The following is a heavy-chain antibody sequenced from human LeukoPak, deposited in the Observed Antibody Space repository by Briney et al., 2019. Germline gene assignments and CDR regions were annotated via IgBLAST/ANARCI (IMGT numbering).Heavy chain of an antibody. CDR3: ARDPTRSRYGDPFDY. Sequence: PGGSLRLSCAASGFTFSNYKMNWVRQAPGKGLEWVSSISSSSSYIYYADSVKGRFTISRDNAKDSLYLQMNSLRAEDTAVYYCARDPTRSRYGDPFDYWGQGTLVTVSS. CDR2: ISSSSSYI. J-gene: IGHJ4*02. V-gene: IGHV3-21*01. D-gene: IGHD4-17*01. CDR1: GFTFSNYK.